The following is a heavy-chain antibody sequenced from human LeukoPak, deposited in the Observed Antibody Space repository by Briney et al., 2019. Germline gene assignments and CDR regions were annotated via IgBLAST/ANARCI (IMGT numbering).Heavy chain of an antibody. CDR3: ARLLRQWLVFDAFDI. CDR1: GGSFSGYY. V-gene: IGHV4-34*01. CDR2: INHSGST. Sequence: SETLSLTCAIYGGSFSGYYWSWIRQPPGAGLEWIGEINHSGSTNYNPSLKSRVTISIDTSKNQFSLRLSSVTAADTAMYYCARLLRQWLVFDAFDIWGQGTVVTVSS. D-gene: IGHD6-19*01. J-gene: IGHJ3*02.